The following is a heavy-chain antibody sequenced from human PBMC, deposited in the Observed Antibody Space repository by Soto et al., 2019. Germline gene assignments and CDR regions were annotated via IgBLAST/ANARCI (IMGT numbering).Heavy chain of an antibody. V-gene: IGHV4-39*01. CDR3: ARIVRGIVITYYYMDV. D-gene: IGHD2-21*01. CDR1: GGSISSSSYY. J-gene: IGHJ6*03. CDR2: IFYSGST. Sequence: QVQLQESGPGLVKPSETLSLTCTVSGGSISSSSYYWGWIRQPPGKGLEWIGSIFYSGSTYYNPSLQSRVTISVDTSTNQFSLKPRSVTAADTAVYYCARIVRGIVITYYYMDVWGKGTTVTVSS.